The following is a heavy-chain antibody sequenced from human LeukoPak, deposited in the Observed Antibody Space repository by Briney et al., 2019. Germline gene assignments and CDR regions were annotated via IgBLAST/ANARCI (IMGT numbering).Heavy chain of an antibody. CDR2: IEQDGTET. Sequence: PGGSLRLSCTASAITFSNSWMSWVRPAPGRWLEWVASIEQDGTETSYMDSVKGRFTISRDNAKNSLFLQMNSLRGEDTAEYYCARDLRFGESPGNRFDYWGQGTLVTVSS. CDR1: AITFSNSW. J-gene: IGHJ4*02. D-gene: IGHD3-10*01. CDR3: ARDLRFGESPGNRFDY. V-gene: IGHV3-7*05.